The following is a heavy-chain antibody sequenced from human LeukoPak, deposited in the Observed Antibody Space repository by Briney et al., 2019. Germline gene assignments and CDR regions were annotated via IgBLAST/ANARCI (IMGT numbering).Heavy chain of an antibody. CDR2: MSYDGSNK. CDR1: GFIFSTYG. V-gene: IGHV3-30*18. J-gene: IGHJ3*02. Sequence: GGSLRLSCAASGFIFSTYGMHWVRQAPGKGLEWVAVMSYDGSNKFYADSVKGRFTISRDNSKNMLYLQMNSLRGEDTAVNLWAKDAGELLYGDAFDIWGQGTMVRVSS. D-gene: IGHD3-10*01. CDR3: AKDAGELLYGDAFDI.